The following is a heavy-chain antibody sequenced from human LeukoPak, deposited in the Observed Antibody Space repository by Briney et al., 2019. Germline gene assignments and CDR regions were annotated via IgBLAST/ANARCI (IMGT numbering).Heavy chain of an antibody. J-gene: IGHJ4*02. Sequence: SGTLSLTCAVSGGSISSYYWSWIRQPAGKGLEWIGRIYASGSTNYNPSLKSRVTISVDTSKNQFSLRLSSVTAADTAVYYCARGYSPYYFDYWGQGTLVTVSS. CDR1: GGSISSYY. CDR2: IYASGST. CDR3: ARGYSPYYFDY. V-gene: IGHV4-4*07. D-gene: IGHD5-18*01.